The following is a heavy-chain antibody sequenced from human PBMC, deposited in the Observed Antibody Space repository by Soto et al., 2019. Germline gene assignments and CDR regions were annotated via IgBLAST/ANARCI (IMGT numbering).Heavy chain of an antibody. D-gene: IGHD3-22*01. Sequence: ASVKVSCKASGYTFTSYAMHWVRQAPGQRLEWMGWINAGNGNTKYSQKFQGRVTITRDTSASTAYMELSSLRSEDTAVYYCARSPAALYYDSSGYDNWGQGTRVTVSS. CDR3: ARSPAALYYDSSGYDN. CDR2: INAGNGNT. J-gene: IGHJ4*02. CDR1: GYTFTSYA. V-gene: IGHV1-3*01.